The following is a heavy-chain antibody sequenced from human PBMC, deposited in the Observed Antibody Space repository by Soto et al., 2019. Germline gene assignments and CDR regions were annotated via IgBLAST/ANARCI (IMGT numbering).Heavy chain of an antibody. J-gene: IGHJ6*02. CDR2: ISYDGSNK. CDR3: AKGRQLWLRAPFYGMDV. D-gene: IGHD5-18*01. CDR1: GFTFSSYG. Sequence: QVQLVESGGGVVQPGRSLRLSCAASGFTFSSYGMHWVRQAPGKGLEWVAVISYDGSNKYYADSVKGRFTISRDNSKNTLYLQMNSLRAEDTAVYYCAKGRQLWLRAPFYGMDVWGQGTTVTVSS. V-gene: IGHV3-30*18.